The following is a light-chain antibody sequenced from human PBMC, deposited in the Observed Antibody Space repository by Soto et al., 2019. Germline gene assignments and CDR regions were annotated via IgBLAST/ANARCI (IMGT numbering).Light chain of an antibody. CDR1: QSISSY. CDR3: DQSYSTPFT. V-gene: IGKV1-39*01. CDR2: AAS. J-gene: IGKJ3*01. Sequence: DSQMTQSPSSLSASVGDRVTITCRASQSISSYLNWYQQKPGKAPKLLIYAASSLKSGVPSMFSGSGSGTDFTLSVIIIKPEDFAIYFCDQSYSTPFTFGRGTKVDIK.